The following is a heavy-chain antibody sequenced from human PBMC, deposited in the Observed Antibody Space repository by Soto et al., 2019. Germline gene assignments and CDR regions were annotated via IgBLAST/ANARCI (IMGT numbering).Heavy chain of an antibody. Sequence: GGSVRLSCAASGFTFDDYAMHWVRQAPGKGLEWVSGISWNSGSIGYADSVKGRFTISRDNAKNSLYLQMNSLRAEDTALYYCAKGYSSSWSSNNWFDPWGQGTLVTVSS. CDR2: ISWNSGSI. D-gene: IGHD6-13*01. CDR3: AKGYSSSWSSNNWFDP. CDR1: GFTFDDYA. J-gene: IGHJ5*02. V-gene: IGHV3-9*01.